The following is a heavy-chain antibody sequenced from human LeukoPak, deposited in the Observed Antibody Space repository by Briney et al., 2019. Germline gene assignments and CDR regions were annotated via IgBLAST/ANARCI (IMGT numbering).Heavy chain of an antibody. V-gene: IGHV1-18*01. CDR2: ISAYNGNT. Sequence: GASVKVSCKASGYTFTSYGISWVRQAPGQGLEWMGWISAYNGNTNYAQKLQGRVTMTTDASTSTAHMELRSLRSDDTAVYYCARVASKYGGNSYDALDIWGQGTMVTVSS. CDR3: ARVASKYGGNSYDALDI. J-gene: IGHJ3*02. CDR1: GYTFTSYG. D-gene: IGHD4-23*01.